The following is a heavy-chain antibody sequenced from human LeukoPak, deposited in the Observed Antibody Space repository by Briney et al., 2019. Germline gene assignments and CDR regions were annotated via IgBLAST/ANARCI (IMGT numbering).Heavy chain of an antibody. Sequence: GGSLRLSCAASGFIFSNYWMHWVRQAPGEELVWVSRMNTDGSTINYADYVKGRFTVSRDNAKNTLYLQMNSLTTEDTAVYYCATAGKYRFDNWGQGILVTVSS. V-gene: IGHV3-74*01. CDR1: GFIFSNYW. CDR3: ATAGKYRFDN. J-gene: IGHJ5*02. D-gene: IGHD6-19*01. CDR2: MNTDGSTI.